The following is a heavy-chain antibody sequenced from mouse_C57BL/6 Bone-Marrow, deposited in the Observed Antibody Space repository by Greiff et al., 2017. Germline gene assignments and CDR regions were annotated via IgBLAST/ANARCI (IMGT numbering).Heavy chain of an antibody. CDR1: GYTFTTYP. D-gene: IGHD5-1*01. J-gene: IGHJ2*01. CDR3: ARRSTFFYYFDD. CDR2: FHPYNDDT. Sequence: VQLKQSGAELVKPGASVKMSCKASGYTFTTYPIEWMKQNHGKSLEWIGNFHPYNDDTKYNEKFKGKATLTVEKSSNTVYLELSRLTSDDSAVYYCARRSTFFYYFDDWGKGTTLTVSS. V-gene: IGHV1-47*01.